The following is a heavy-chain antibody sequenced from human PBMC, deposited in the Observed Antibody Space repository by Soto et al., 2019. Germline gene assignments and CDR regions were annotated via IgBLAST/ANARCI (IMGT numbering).Heavy chain of an antibody. V-gene: IGHV1-46*01. CDR1: GYTFTSYY. Sequence: ASVKVSCKASGYTFTSYYMHWVRQAPGQGLEWMGVINSGGGGDTSYAQNFQGRVTLTRDTSASTAYMELSSLRSEDTAVYYCASCPQNCITTSPCCLFFDYWGQGTLVTVSS. CDR3: ASCPQNCITTSPCCLFFDY. J-gene: IGHJ4*02. D-gene: IGHD2-2*01. CDR2: INSGGGGDT.